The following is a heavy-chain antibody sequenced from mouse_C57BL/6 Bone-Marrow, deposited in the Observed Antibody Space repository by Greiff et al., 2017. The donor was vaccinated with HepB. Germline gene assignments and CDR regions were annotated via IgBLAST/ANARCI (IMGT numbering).Heavy chain of an antibody. V-gene: IGHV6-6*01. CDR2: IRNKANNHAT. CDR3: TSLPTGRQAWFAY. CDR1: GFTFSDAW. J-gene: IGHJ3*01. Sequence: EVKLVESGGGLVQPGGSMKLSCAASGFTFSDAWMDWVRQSPEKGLEWVAEIRNKANNHATYYAESVKGRFTISRDDSKSSVYLQMNSLRAEDTGIYYCTSLPTGRQAWFAYWGQGTLVTVSA. D-gene: IGHD4-1*02.